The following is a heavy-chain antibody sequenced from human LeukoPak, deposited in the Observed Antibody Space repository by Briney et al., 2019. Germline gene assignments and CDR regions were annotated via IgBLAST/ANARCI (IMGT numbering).Heavy chain of an antibody. CDR2: IKQDGSEK. CDR1: GFTFSRYW. Sequence: GGSLRLSCAASGFTFSRYWMSWVRQAPGKGLEWVANIKQDGSEKYYVDSVKGRFTISRDNAKNSLYLQMNSLRAEDTAVYYCARAGGGYSYGYSLDYWGQGTLVTVSS. D-gene: IGHD5-18*01. CDR3: ARAGGGYSYGYSLDY. J-gene: IGHJ4*02. V-gene: IGHV3-7*03.